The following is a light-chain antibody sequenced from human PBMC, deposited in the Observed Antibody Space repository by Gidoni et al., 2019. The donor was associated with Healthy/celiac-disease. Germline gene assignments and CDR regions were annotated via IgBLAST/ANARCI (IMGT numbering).Light chain of an antibody. Sequence: DIQMTQSPSTLSASVGDRVTITCRASQSISSGLAWYQQKPGKAPKLLIYKASSLESGVPSRFSGSGSGTEFTLTISSLQPDDFATYYCQQYNSYSRTFXXXTKVEIK. CDR1: QSISSG. V-gene: IGKV1-5*03. CDR2: KAS. CDR3: QQYNSYSRT. J-gene: IGKJ1*01.